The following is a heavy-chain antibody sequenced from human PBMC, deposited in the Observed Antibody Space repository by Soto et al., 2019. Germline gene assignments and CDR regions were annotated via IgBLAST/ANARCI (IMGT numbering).Heavy chain of an antibody. V-gene: IGHV3-30-3*01. J-gene: IGHJ6*02. CDR1: GFTFRNHA. CDR2: IAYDGSNA. CDR3: ARGDREDILVVVGARPGEYGIDI. Sequence: QVQLVESGGGVVQPGGSLRLSCAASGFTFRNHAMHWVRQAPGKGLERLAVIAYDGSNAFYRDSVKGRFTISRDNSKNTLYLHMNSVRSEDTGVYYCARGDREDILVVVGARPGEYGIDIWGQGTTVTVSS. D-gene: IGHD2-15*01.